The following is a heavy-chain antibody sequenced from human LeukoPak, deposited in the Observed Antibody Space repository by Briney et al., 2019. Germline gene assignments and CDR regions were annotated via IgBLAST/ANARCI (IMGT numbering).Heavy chain of an antibody. D-gene: IGHD3-10*01. V-gene: IGHV1-8*01. CDR1: GYTFSTYD. CDR2: MNPNSGNT. J-gene: IGHJ4*02. CDR3: ARVRYYGPGIYYRGLAY. Sequence: ASVKVSCKASGYTFSTYDINWVRQATGQGLEWMGLMNPNSGNTGYAQKFQGRVTMTRNTSTSTAYMELSGLRSEDTAVYYCARVRYYGPGIYYRGLAYWGQGSLVTVSS.